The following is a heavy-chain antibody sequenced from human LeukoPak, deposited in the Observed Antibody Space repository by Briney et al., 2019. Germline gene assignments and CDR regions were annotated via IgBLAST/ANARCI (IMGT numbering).Heavy chain of an antibody. CDR3: ARWTYYYDSSGYSYWDFDH. CDR2: IYYSGST. J-gene: IGHJ4*02. D-gene: IGHD3-22*01. V-gene: IGHV4-59*01. Sequence: KPSETLSLTCTVSGGSISSYSWSWIRQPPGKGLEWIGYIYYSGSTNYNPSLKSRVTISVDMSKNQFSLRLSSVTAADTAVYYCARWTYYYDSSGYSYWDFDHWGQGTLVTVSS. CDR1: GGSISSYS.